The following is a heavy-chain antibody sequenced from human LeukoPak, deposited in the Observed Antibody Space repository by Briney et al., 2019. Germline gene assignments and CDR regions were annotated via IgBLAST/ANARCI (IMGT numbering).Heavy chain of an antibody. CDR1: GGSISSYY. J-gene: IGHJ4*02. CDR3: ARRNLLGTFDC. Sequence: PSETLSLTCTVSGGSISSYYWSWMRQPPGKGLEWIGYIYNSGSTNYNPSLKSRVTISEDTSKNQFSLKLSSVTAADTAVYYCARRNLLGTFDCWGQGTLVTVSS. CDR2: IYNSGST. D-gene: IGHD3-10*01. V-gene: IGHV4-59*08.